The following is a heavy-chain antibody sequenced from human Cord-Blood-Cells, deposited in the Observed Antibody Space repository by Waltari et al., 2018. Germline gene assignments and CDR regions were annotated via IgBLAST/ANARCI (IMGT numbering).Heavy chain of an antibody. V-gene: IGHV3-53*02. Sequence: EVQLVETGGGFIQPGGSLRLSCAASGFTASSNYTRWLRQAPGKGLEWVSVIYSGGSTYYADSVKGRFTISRDNSKNTLYLQMNSLRAEDTAVYYCARDQGAGENWYFDLWGRGTLVTVSS. CDR3: ARDQGAGENWYFDL. D-gene: IGHD1-26*01. CDR1: GFTASSNY. J-gene: IGHJ2*01. CDR2: IYSGGST.